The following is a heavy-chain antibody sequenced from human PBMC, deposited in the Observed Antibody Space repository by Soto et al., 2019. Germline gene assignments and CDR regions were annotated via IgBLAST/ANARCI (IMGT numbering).Heavy chain of an antibody. Sequence: SETLSLTCTVSGGSISSYYWSWIRQPPGKGLEWIGYIYYSGSTNYNPSLKSRVTISVDTSKNQFSLKLSSVTAADTAVYYCARFPPNAHAIPYYFDYWGQGTLVTVSS. CDR3: ARFPPNAHAIPYYFDY. D-gene: IGHD2-8*01. CDR1: GGSISSYY. J-gene: IGHJ4*02. V-gene: IGHV4-59*01. CDR2: IYYSGST.